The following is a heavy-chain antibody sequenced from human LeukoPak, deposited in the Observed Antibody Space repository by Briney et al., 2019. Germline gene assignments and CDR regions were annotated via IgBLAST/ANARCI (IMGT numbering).Heavy chain of an antibody. CDR1: GGSISSGDYY. CDR3: ARGRMIVDAFDI. CDR2: IYYSGGT. Sequence: SETLSLTCTVSGGSISSGDYYWSWIRQPPGKGLEWIGYIYYSGGTYYNPSLKSRVTISVDTSKNQFSLKLSSVTAADTAVYYCARGRMIVDAFDIWGQGTMVTVSS. D-gene: IGHD3-22*01. J-gene: IGHJ3*02. V-gene: IGHV4-30-4*01.